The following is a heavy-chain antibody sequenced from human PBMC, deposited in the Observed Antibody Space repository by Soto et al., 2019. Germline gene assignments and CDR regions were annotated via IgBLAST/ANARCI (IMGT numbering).Heavy chain of an antibody. D-gene: IGHD3-10*01. CDR1: GGSFSGYY. V-gene: IGHV4-34*01. CDR3: ARSGSVITMVRGVIIKEYYFDY. J-gene: IGHJ4*02. CDR2: INHSGST. Sequence: SETLSLTCAVYGGSFSGYYWSWIRQPPGKGMEWIGEINHSGSTNYNPSLKSRVTISVDTSKNQFSLKLSSVTAADTAVYYCARSGSVITMVRGVIIKEYYFDYWGQGTLVTVS.